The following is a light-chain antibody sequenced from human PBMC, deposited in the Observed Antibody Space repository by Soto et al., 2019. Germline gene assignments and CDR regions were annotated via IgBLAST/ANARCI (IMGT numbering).Light chain of an antibody. V-gene: IGKV3-20*01. CDR3: QQYNSYST. J-gene: IGKJ1*01. CDR2: SAS. CDR1: QSVSSSY. Sequence: EIVLTQSPGTLSLSPGERATLSCRASQSVSSSYLAWYQQKPGQAPRLLIYSASHRATGIPDRFSGSGSGTEFTLTISSLQPDDFATYYCQQYNSYSTFGQGTKVDIK.